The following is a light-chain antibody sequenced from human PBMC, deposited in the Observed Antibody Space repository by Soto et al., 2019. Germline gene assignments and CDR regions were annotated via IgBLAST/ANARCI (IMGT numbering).Light chain of an antibody. CDR1: QDISNY. CDR2: DAS. J-gene: IGKJ5*01. V-gene: IGKV1-33*01. CDR3: QQYDNFPRAIN. Sequence: DIQMTQSPSSLSASVGDRVTIACQASQDISNYVHWYQQKPGKAPKLLIYDASNLETGVPSRFSGSGSGTDFTFTISSLQPEDIATYYCQQYDNFPRAINFGQGTRLEIK.